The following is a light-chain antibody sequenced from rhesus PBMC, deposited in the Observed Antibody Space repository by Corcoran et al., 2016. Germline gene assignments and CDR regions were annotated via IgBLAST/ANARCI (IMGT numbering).Light chain of an antibody. CDR3: QHSYGTPLT. CDR1: ENVNNY. J-gene: IGKJ4*01. CDR2: KAS. V-gene: IGKV1-74*01. Sequence: DIQMTQSPSSLSASVGDRVTITCRASENVNNYLHWYQQKPGKAPMLLIYKASTLQSWVPSRFSGSGAGTVFTLTISSLQPEDFATYYCQHSYGTPLTFGGGTKVELK.